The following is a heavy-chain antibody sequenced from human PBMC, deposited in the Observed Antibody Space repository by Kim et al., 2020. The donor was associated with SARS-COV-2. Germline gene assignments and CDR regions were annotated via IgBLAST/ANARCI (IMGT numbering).Heavy chain of an antibody. J-gene: IGHJ6*02. Sequence: GGSLRLSCAASGFTFSSYDMHWVRQATGKGLEWVSAIGTAGDTYYPGSVKGRFTISRENAKNSLYLQMNSLRAGDTAVYYCARGLDRMVRGVTYGMDVWGQGTTVTVSS. CDR3: ARGLDRMVRGVTYGMDV. CDR1: GFTFSSYD. V-gene: IGHV3-13*04. D-gene: IGHD3-10*01. CDR2: IGTAGDT.